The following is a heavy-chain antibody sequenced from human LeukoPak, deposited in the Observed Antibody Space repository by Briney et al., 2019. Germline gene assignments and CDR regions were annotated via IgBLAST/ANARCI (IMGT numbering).Heavy chain of an antibody. CDR3: ARDAHPIGYCSGGSCYTNWFDP. D-gene: IGHD2-15*01. J-gene: IGHJ5*02. V-gene: IGHV3-48*01. CDR2: ISSSSSTI. CDR1: GFTFSSYS. Sequence: PGGSLSLSCAASGFTFSSYSMNWVRQAPGKGLEWVSYISSSSSTIYYADSVKGRFTISRDNAKNSLYLQMNSLRAEDTAVYYCARDAHPIGYCSGGSCYTNWFDPWGQGTLVTVSS.